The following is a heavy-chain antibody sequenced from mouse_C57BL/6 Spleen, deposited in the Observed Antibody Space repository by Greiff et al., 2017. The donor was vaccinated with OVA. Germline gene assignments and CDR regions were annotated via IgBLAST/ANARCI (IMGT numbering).Heavy chain of an antibody. CDR3: AGGLRGAMDY. Sequence: EVMLVESGGGLVKPGGSLKLSCAASGFTFSDYGMHWVRQAPEKGLEWVAYISSGSSTIYYADTVKGRFTISRDNAKNNLFLQMTSLRSEDTAMYYCAGGLRGAMDYWGQGTSVTVSS. CDR1: GFTFSDYG. J-gene: IGHJ4*01. CDR2: ISSGSSTI. V-gene: IGHV5-17*01.